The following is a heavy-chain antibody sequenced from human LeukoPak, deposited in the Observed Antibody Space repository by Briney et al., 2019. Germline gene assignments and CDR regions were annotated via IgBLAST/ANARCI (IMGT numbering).Heavy chain of an antibody. CDR1: GGSISSGGYY. J-gene: IGHJ6*02. V-gene: IGHV4-31*03. Sequence: SETLSLTCTVSGGSISSGGYYWSWIRQHPGKGLEWIGYIYYSGSTYYNPSLKSRVTTSVDTSKNQFSLKLSSVTAADTAVYYCARLLPGQLLSYYYYGMDVWGQGTTVTVSS. CDR3: ARLLPGQLLSYYYYGMDV. CDR2: IYYSGST. D-gene: IGHD1-26*01.